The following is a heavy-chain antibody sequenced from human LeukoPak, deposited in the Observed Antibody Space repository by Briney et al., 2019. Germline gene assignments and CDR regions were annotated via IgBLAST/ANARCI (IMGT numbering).Heavy chain of an antibody. J-gene: IGHJ4*02. V-gene: IGHV3-23*01. CDR1: GFTFSIYV. CDR3: AKGQQLVSN. CDR2: ISASGGST. Sequence: GGSLRLSCAASGFTFSIYVMSWVRQAPGKGLEWVAGISASGGSTYYADSVKGRFTISRDNSKNTLNLQMNSLRAEDTALYYCAKGQQLVSNWGQGTMVTVSS. D-gene: IGHD6-13*01.